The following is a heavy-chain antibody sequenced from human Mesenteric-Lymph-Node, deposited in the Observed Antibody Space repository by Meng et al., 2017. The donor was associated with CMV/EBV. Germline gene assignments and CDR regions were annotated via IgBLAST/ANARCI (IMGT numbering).Heavy chain of an antibody. CDR2: IYYSGST. D-gene: IGHD6-6*01. CDR1: GGSTSSYY. J-gene: IGHJ4*02. V-gene: IGHV4-59*08. CDR3: ARRGGDSSSPFFDY. Sequence: TVSGGSTSSYYWSWIRQPPGKGLEWIGYIYYSGSTNYNPSLKSRVTISVDTSKNQFSLKLSSVTAADTAVYYCARRGGDSSSPFFDYWGQGTLVTVSS.